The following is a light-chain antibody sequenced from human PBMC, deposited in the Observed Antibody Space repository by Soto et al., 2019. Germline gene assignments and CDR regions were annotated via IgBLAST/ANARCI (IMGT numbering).Light chain of an antibody. V-gene: IGKV3-20*01. J-gene: IGKJ5*01. CDR2: AAS. CDR3: QQYGYSPFT. CDR1: QSVSSNY. Sequence: MVLTQSPSTLSSSPGGRATLSCRAGQSVSSNYLDWYQQKPGQAPRLLIYAASCRATGLPDWFSGSGSGTDFPLTIGGLEPEDFVEYCCQQYGYSPFTFGQGTRLEIK.